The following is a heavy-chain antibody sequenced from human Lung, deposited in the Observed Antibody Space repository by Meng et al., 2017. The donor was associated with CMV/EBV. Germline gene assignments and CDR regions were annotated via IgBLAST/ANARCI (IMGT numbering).Heavy chain of an antibody. J-gene: IGHJ4*02. V-gene: IGHV3-30*02. CDR3: ARDFKSHFTIDD. CDR1: GFSFAANN. Sequence: GGSLRLXXAASGFSFAANNIHWVRQAPGKGREWVTIIKSDGGNDDKYYADSVMGRFTISGDISKNTVYLQMNSLKPEDTAVYYCARDFKSHFTIDDWGQGTXVTVSS. CDR2: IKSDGGNDDK. D-gene: IGHD3-10*01.